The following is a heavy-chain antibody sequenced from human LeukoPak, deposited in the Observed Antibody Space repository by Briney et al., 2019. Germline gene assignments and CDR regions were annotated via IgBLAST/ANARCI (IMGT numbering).Heavy chain of an antibody. CDR1: GLSLSEHC. CDR3: ARDRYFGSDGFDI. Sequence: PGGSLRLSCAASGLSLSEHCLHWVSQAPGKGPEWVTVTWYDGSNNHYADSVKGRFTISRDNSKNTVFLEMNSLRAEDTAVYHCARDRYFGSDGFDIWGPGTMVIVSS. J-gene: IGHJ3*02. V-gene: IGHV3-33*01. D-gene: IGHD3-10*01. CDR2: TWYDGSNN.